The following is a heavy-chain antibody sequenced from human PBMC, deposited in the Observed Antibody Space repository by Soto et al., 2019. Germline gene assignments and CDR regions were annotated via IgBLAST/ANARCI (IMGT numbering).Heavy chain of an antibody. J-gene: IGHJ6*02. CDR1: GYTFTSYA. V-gene: IGHV1-3*01. CDR2: INAGNGNT. D-gene: IGHD2-15*01. Sequence: ASVKVSCKASGYTFTSYAMHWVRQAPGQRLEWMGWINAGNGNTKYSQKFQGRVTITRDTSASTAYMELSSLRSEDTAVYYCNFAVVVVAGAPSRTGMDVWGQGTTVTVSS. CDR3: NFAVVVVAGAPSRTGMDV.